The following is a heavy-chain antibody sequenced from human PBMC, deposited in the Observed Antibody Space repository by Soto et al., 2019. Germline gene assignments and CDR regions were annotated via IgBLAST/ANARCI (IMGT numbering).Heavy chain of an antibody. V-gene: IGHV3-21*01. J-gene: IGHJ3*01. Sequence: LRLSCAASGFTFNSYGVNWVRQAPGKGLEWVASISRGGGYIDFADSVKGRFTISRDDVTNSVSLEMDSLRVEDTGIYYCARYPAFKAFDLWGQGTMVTVSS. CDR3: ARYPAFKAFDL. CDR2: ISRGGGYI. CDR1: GFTFNSYG.